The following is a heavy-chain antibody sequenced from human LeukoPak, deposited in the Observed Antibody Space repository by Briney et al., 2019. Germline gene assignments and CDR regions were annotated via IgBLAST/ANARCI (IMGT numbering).Heavy chain of an antibody. CDR2: IKHSGST. D-gene: IGHD1-26*01. J-gene: IGHJ3*02. V-gene: IGHV4-59*08. CDR1: GGSLSSYN. Sequence: AETLSLTCTFYGGSLSSYNWNWLRQPPGKGLEGSGYIKHSGSTNSNPALKSRVTISVDTSKNQSSPKPRSVTAADTAVYYCARHEDGSYKDDAFDIWGQGTMVTVSS. CDR3: ARHEDGSYKDDAFDI.